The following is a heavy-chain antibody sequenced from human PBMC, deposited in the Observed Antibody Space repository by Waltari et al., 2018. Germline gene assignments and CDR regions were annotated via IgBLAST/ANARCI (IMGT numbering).Heavy chain of an antibody. CDR3: ARSLGDPDYFDY. CDR1: GGSIISSNYY. Sequence: QLQLQESGPGLVKPSETLSLTCTVSGGSIISSNYYWGWIRQPPGKGLEWIGSIYNSAITYYNPSLKSRVTISGDTSKHQFSLRLSSVTAADTAVYYCARSLGDPDYFDYWGQGTLVTVSS. V-gene: IGHV4-39*01. CDR2: IYNSAIT. J-gene: IGHJ4*02. D-gene: IGHD2-21*02.